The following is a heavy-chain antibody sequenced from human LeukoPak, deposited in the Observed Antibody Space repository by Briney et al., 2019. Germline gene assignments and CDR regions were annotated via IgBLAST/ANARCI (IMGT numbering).Heavy chain of an antibody. CDR3: ARGRSYYFL. Sequence: SETLSLTCAVYGGSFSGYYWSWIRQPPGKGLEWIGEINHSGSTNYNPSLKSRVTISVDTSKNQFSLKLSSVTAADTAVYYCARGRSYYFLWGQGTLVTVSS. V-gene: IGHV4-34*01. CDR1: GGSFSGYY. D-gene: IGHD2/OR15-2a*01. CDR2: INHSGST. J-gene: IGHJ4*02.